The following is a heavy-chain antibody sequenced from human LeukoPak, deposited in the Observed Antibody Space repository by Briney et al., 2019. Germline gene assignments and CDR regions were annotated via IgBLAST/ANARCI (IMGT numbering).Heavy chain of an antibody. V-gene: IGHV3-53*01. J-gene: IGHJ6*03. CDR1: GFTVSSNY. D-gene: IGHD4-17*01. Sequence: GGSLRLSCAASGFTVSSNYMSWVRQAPGKGLEWVSVIYSGGSTYYADSVKGRFTISRDNAKNSLYLQMNSLRAEDTAVYYCARGRTVYYYYMDVWGKGTTVTVSS. CDR3: ARGRTVYYYYMDV. CDR2: IYSGGST.